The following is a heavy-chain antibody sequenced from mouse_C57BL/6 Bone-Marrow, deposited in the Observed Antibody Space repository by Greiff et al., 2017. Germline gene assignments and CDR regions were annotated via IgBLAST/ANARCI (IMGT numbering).Heavy chain of an antibody. CDR2: ISSGGSYT. Sequence: EVKLQESGGDLVKPGGSLKLSCATSGFTFSSYGMSWVRQTPDKRLEWVATISSGGSYTYYPDSVKGRFTISRDNAKNTLYLQMSSLKSEDTAMYYCARQALRSGDYWGQGTSVTVSS. V-gene: IGHV5-6*01. J-gene: IGHJ4*01. CDR1: GFTFSSYG. CDR3: ARQALRSGDY.